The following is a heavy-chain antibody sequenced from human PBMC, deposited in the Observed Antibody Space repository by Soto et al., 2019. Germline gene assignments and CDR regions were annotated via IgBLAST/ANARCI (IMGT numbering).Heavy chain of an antibody. J-gene: IGHJ4*02. CDR1: GYTFTGYY. D-gene: IGHD3-10*01. CDR2: INPNSGGT. V-gene: IGHV1-2*04. CDR3: ARGPPSRVLWFGKYYFDY. Sequence: ASVKVSCKASGYTFTGYYMHWVRQAPGQGLEWMGWINPNSGGTNYAQKFQGWVTMTRDTSISTAYMELSRLRSDDTAVYYCARGPPSRVLWFGKYYFDYGGQGTLVTVSS.